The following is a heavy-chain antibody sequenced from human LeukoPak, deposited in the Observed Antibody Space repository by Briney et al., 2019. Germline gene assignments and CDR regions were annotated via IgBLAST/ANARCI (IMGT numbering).Heavy chain of an antibody. CDR2: INHSGST. V-gene: IGHV4-34*01. Sequence: SETLSLTCALSGGSFTGSYWSWIPQPPGKGLKWSGEINHSGSTNYNPSFKSRVTISVDTPKNQFSLKLSSVTAADTAVYYCARGLYYDFWSGYFYYYYYMDVWVKGTTVTVS. D-gene: IGHD3-3*01. CDR3: ARGLYYDFWSGYFYYYYYMDV. J-gene: IGHJ6*03. CDR1: GGSFTGSY.